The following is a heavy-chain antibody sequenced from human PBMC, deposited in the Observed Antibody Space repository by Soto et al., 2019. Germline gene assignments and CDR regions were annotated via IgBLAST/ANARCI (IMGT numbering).Heavy chain of an antibody. D-gene: IGHD1-26*01. CDR3: AKDHLVGDHYYYGMDV. J-gene: IGHJ6*02. CDR1: GFTFSSYG. CDR2: ISYDGSNK. V-gene: IGHV3-30*18. Sequence: QVQLVESGGGVVQPGRSLRLSCAASGFTFSSYGMHWVRQAPGKGLEWVAVISYDGSNKYYADSVKGRFTISRDNSKNTLYLQMNSLRADDTAVYYCAKDHLVGDHYYYGMDVWGQGTTVTVSS.